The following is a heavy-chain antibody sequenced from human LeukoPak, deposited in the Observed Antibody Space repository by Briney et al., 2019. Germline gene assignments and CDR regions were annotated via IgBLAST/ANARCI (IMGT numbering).Heavy chain of an antibody. CDR1: GFTFSNYA. Sequence: GESLRLSCAASGFTFSNYAMNWVRQAPGKGLEWVSAISGSGGSTFYADSVEGRFTISRDNFQNTLYLQMNSLRAEDTAVYYCAKEHAQGFDYWGQGTLVTVSS. CDR3: AKEHAQGFDY. J-gene: IGHJ4*02. V-gene: IGHV3-23*01. CDR2: ISGSGGST.